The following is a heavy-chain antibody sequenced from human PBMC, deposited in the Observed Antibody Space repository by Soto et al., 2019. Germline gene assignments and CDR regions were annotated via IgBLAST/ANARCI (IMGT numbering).Heavy chain of an antibody. V-gene: IGHV4-34*01. CDR2: INHSGST. D-gene: IGHD3-9*01. Sequence: SETLSLTCAVYGGSFSGYYWSWIRQPPGKGLEWIGEINHSGSTNYNPSLKSRVTISVDTSKNQLSLKLTSVTAADTAVHYCGRNDWYRFDPWGPGTLVTVSS. CDR3: GRNDWYRFDP. CDR1: GGSFSGYY. J-gene: IGHJ5*02.